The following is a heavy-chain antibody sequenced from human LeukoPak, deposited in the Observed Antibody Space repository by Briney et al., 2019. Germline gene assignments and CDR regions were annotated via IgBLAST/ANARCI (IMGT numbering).Heavy chain of an antibody. V-gene: IGHV1-24*01. Sequence: ASVKVSCKVSGYTLTELSMHWVRQAPGKGLEWMGGFDPEDGETIYAQKFQGRVTMTEDTSTDTAYMELSSLRSDDTAVYYCARDTGYSSGWYSLGRDYFDYWGQGTLVTVSS. CDR1: GYTLTELS. J-gene: IGHJ4*02. CDR3: ARDTGYSSGWYSLGRDYFDY. CDR2: FDPEDGET. D-gene: IGHD6-19*01.